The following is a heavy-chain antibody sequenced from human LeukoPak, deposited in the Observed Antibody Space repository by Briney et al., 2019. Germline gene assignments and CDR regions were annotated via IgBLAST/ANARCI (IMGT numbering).Heavy chain of an antibody. D-gene: IGHD3-22*01. CDR1: GGSISSYYW. Sequence: TLSLTCTISGGSISSYYWSWIRQPPGKALEWLARIDWDDDKYYSTSLKTRLTISKDTSKNQVVLTMTNMDPLDTATYYCARISSDSSGYYSYYFDYWGQGTLVTVSS. CDR2: IDWDDDK. CDR3: ARISSDSSGYYSYYFDY. J-gene: IGHJ4*02. V-gene: IGHV2-70*11.